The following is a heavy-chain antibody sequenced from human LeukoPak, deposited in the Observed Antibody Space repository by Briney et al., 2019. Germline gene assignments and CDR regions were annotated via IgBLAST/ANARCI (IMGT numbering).Heavy chain of an antibody. J-gene: IGHJ4*02. CDR3: AKDRRSGSGWETFDY. Sequence: GGSLRLSCAASGFTFSSYGMSWVRQAPGKGLEWVSAINGSGGSTYYADSVKGRFTISRDNSKSTLYLQMNSLRAEDTAVYYCAKDRRSGSGWETFDYWGQGTLVTVSS. V-gene: IGHV3-23*01. CDR2: INGSGGST. CDR1: GFTFSSYG. D-gene: IGHD6-19*01.